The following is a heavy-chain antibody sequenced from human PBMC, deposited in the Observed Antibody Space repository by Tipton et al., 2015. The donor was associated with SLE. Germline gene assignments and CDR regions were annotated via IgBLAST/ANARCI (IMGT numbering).Heavy chain of an antibody. CDR2: IYYSGST. V-gene: IGHV4-30-4*01. CDR3: AREGKVGATYGAYFDY. D-gene: IGHD1-26*01. CDR1: GGSISSGDYY. Sequence: TLSLTCTVSGGSISSGDYYWSWIRQPPGKGLEWIGYIYYSGSTYYNPSLKSRVTISVDTSKNQFSLKLSSVTAADTAVYYCAREGKVGATYGAYFDYWGQGTLVTVSS. J-gene: IGHJ4*02.